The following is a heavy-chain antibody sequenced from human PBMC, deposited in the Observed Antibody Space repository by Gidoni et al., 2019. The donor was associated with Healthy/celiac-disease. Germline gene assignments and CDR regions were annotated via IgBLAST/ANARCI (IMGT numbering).Heavy chain of an antibody. J-gene: IGHJ4*02. CDR3: ARGGFGGVIVIPYYFDY. CDR1: GFTFSSYG. D-gene: IGHD3-16*02. V-gene: IGHV3-33*01. CDR2: IWYDGSNK. Sequence: QVQLVESGGGVVQPGRSLRLSCAASGFTFSSYGMHWVRQAPGKGLEWVAVIWYDGSNKYYADSVKGRFTISRDKSKNTLYLQMNSLRAEDTAVYYCARGGFGGVIVIPYYFDYWGQGTLVTVSS.